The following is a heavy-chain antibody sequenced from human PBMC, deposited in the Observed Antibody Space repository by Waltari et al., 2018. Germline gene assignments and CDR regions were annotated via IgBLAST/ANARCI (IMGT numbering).Heavy chain of an antibody. CDR2: IYYSGST. CDR1: GGSISSSSYY. J-gene: IGHJ5*02. Sequence: QLQLQESGPGLVKPSETLSLTCTVSGGSISSSSYYWGWIRQPPGKGLEWIGSIYYSGSTYYNPSLKSRVTISVDTSKNQFSLKLSSVTAADTAVYYCARGITMVRGVPGFDPWGQGTLVTVSS. V-gene: IGHV4-39*07. CDR3: ARGITMVRGVPGFDP. D-gene: IGHD3-10*01.